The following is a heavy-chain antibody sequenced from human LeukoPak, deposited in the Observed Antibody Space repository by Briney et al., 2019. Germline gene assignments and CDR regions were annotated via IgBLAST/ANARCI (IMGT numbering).Heavy chain of an antibody. D-gene: IGHD1-26*01. CDR1: GFTFRSYG. J-gene: IGHJ3*02. CDR3: AKGYSGNYFLHDAFDI. V-gene: IGHV3-30*18. CDR2: ISYDGSNK. Sequence: GGSLRLSCAASGFTFRSYGMHWVRQAPAKGLEWVAVISYDGSNKYYADSMKGRFTISRDNSKNTLYLQMNSLRAEDTAVYFCAKGYSGNYFLHDAFDIWGQGTMVTVSS.